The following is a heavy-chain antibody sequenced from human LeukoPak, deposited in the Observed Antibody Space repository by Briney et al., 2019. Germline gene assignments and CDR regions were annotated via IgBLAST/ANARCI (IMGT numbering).Heavy chain of an antibody. CDR2: IYYSGST. CDR1: GGSISSYY. CDR3: ARETVYSGWFDP. V-gene: IGHV4-59*01. J-gene: IGHJ5*02. D-gene: IGHD3-10*01. Sequence: SETLSITCSVPGGSISSYYWSWSRQPPGKGLGWIGYIYYSGSTNYNPSLKRRVTISVDTSKNQFSLKLSSVTAADTAVYYCARETVYSGWFDPWGQGTLVTVSS.